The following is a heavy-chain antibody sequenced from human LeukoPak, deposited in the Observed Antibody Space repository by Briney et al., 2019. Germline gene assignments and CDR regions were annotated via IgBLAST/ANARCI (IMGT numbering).Heavy chain of an antibody. CDR1: GFTFSSYS. J-gene: IGHJ4*02. Sequence: GGSLRLSCAASGFTFSSYSMNWVRQAPGKGLEWVSSISSSSSYIYYADSVKGRFTISRDNAKNSLYLQMNSLRAEDTAVYYCAKDQYITIFGTFDYWGQGTLVTVSS. V-gene: IGHV3-21*04. CDR3: AKDQYITIFGTFDY. CDR2: ISSSSSYI. D-gene: IGHD3-3*01.